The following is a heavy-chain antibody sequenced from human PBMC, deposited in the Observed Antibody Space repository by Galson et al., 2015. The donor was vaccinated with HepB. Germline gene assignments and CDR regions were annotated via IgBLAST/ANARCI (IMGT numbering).Heavy chain of an antibody. CDR1: GFTVSSNY. J-gene: IGHJ3*02. CDR3: ARESPPHYYDSSGYYWYLSAFDI. Sequence: SLRLSCAASGFTVSSNYMSWVRQAPGKGLEWVSVIYSGGSTYYADSVKGRFTISRDNSKNTLYLQMNSLRAEDTAVYYCARESPPHYYDSSGYYWYLSAFDIWGQGTMVTVSS. V-gene: IGHV3-66*02. CDR2: IYSGGST. D-gene: IGHD3-22*01.